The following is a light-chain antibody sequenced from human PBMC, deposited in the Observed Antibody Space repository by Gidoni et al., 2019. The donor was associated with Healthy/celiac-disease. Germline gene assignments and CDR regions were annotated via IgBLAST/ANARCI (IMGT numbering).Light chain of an antibody. V-gene: IGKV1-39*01. CDR1: QSISSY. CDR3: QQSYSTLAWT. CDR2: AAS. Sequence: DIQMTQSPSSLSASVGDRVTITCRASQSISSYLNWYQQKPGKAPKLLIYAASRLQSGVPSRFSGSGSGTDFTLTIRSLQPEDFATYYCQQSYSTLAWTFGQXTKVEIK. J-gene: IGKJ1*01.